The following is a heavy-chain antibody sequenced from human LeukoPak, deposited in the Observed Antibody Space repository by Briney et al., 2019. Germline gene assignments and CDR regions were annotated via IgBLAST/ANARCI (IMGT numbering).Heavy chain of an antibody. J-gene: IGHJ4*02. CDR1: S. CDR3: AKVYYYDSSGYSN. V-gene: IGHV3-21*04. CDR2: ISSSSSYI. D-gene: IGHD3-22*01. Sequence: SMNWVRQAPGKGLEWVSCISSSSSYIYYADSVKGRFTISRDNTKNSLYLQMNSLRAEDTAVYYCAKVYYYDSSGYSNWGQGTLVTVSS.